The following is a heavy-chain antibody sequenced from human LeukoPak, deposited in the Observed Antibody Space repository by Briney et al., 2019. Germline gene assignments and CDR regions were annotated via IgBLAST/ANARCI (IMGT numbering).Heavy chain of an antibody. Sequence: ASVKVSCKTSGYTFVSSEINWVRQASGQGLQWMAWMRPNSGNTGYAQTFQGRLTATRNTSISTAYMELRDLTAEDTAVYYCAREYCSRGNSYLDVWGPGTRVTVSS. J-gene: IGHJ4*02. CDR1: GYTFVSSE. CDR3: AREYCSRGNSYLDV. D-gene: IGHD2-15*01. CDR2: MRPNSGNT. V-gene: IGHV1-8*02.